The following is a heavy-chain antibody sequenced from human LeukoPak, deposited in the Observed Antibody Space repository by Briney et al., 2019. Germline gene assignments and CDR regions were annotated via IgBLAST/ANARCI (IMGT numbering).Heavy chain of an antibody. CDR1: GFTFSSYG. Sequence: GGTLRLSCAASGFTFSSYGMSWVRQAPGKGLEWVSAISGSGGSTYYADSVKGRFTISRDNSKNTLYLQMNSLRAEDAAVYYCARRYMATSAEDFDYWGQGTLVTVSS. CDR3: ARRYMATSAEDFDY. D-gene: IGHD5-24*01. J-gene: IGHJ4*02. V-gene: IGHV3-23*01. CDR2: ISGSGGST.